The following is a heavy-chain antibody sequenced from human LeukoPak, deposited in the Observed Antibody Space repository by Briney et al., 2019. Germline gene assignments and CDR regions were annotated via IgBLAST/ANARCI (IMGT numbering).Heavy chain of an antibody. Sequence: HAGGSLRLSCAASGFTFTSYSMNWVRQAPGKGLEWVSTISGGGGSTYYADSVKGRFTISRDNSKNTLYLQVNSLRAEDTAVYYCARDKIEGATNFDYWGQGTLVTVSS. J-gene: IGHJ4*02. CDR2: ISGGGGST. D-gene: IGHD1-26*01. CDR3: ARDKIEGATNFDY. V-gene: IGHV3-23*01. CDR1: GFTFTSYS.